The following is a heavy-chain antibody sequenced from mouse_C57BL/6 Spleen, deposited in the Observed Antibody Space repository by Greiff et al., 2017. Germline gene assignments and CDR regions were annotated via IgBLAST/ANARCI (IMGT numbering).Heavy chain of an antibody. Sequence: VKLQESGPGLVAPSQSLSITCTVSGFSLTSYGVDWVRQPPGKGLEWLGVIWGGGSTNYNSALMSRLSISKDNSKSQVFLKMNSLQTDDTAMYYCAKHRTVYYDYDGDAMDYWGQGTSVTVSS. J-gene: IGHJ4*01. D-gene: IGHD2-4*01. CDR1: GFSLTSYG. V-gene: IGHV2-9*01. CDR3: AKHRTVYYDYDGDAMDY. CDR2: IWGGGST.